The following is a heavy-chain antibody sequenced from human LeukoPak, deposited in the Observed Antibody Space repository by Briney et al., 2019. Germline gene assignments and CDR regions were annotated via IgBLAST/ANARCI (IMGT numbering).Heavy chain of an antibody. Sequence: GASVKVSYKASGYTFTSYGISWVRQAPGQGLEWMGWISAYNGNTNYAQKLQGRVTMTTDTSTSTAYMELRSLRSDDTAVYYCARNGYCSSTSCYVRYYYYGMDVWGQGTTVTVSS. CDR3: ARNGYCSSTSCYVRYYYYGMDV. J-gene: IGHJ6*02. CDR2: ISAYNGNT. V-gene: IGHV1-18*01. D-gene: IGHD2-2*03. CDR1: GYTFTSYG.